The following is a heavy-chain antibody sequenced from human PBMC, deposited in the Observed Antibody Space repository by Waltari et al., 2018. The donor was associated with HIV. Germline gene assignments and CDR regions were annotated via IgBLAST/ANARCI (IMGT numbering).Heavy chain of an antibody. CDR2: IIPIFGTA. CDR1: GGTFSSYA. Sequence: QVQLVQSGAEVKKPGSSVKVSCKASGGTFSSYAISWVRQPPGQGLEWMGGIIPIFGTANYAQKFQGRVTITADESTSTAYMELSSLRSEDTAVYYCARDSTGYSSAPFWYWGQGTLVTVSS. J-gene: IGHJ4*02. D-gene: IGHD6-19*01. V-gene: IGHV1-69*01. CDR3: ARDSTGYSSAPFWY.